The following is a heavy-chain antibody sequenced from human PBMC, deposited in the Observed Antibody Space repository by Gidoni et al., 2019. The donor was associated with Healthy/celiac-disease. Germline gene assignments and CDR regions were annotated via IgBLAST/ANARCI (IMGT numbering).Heavy chain of an antibody. D-gene: IGHD3-3*01. CDR2: IYHSGSN. Sequence: QLLLQASGPGLVPPSGTLSLPCPVSRGSLSSSNWWRWVRQPPGKGLEWIGEIYHSGSNNYNPSLKSRVTIAVDKSKNQFSRKLSSVTAADTAVYYCARVSGEYYDFWSGYYRYWGQGTLVTVSS. CDR1: RGSLSSSNW. V-gene: IGHV4-4*02. J-gene: IGHJ4*02. CDR3: ARVSGEYYDFWSGYYRY.